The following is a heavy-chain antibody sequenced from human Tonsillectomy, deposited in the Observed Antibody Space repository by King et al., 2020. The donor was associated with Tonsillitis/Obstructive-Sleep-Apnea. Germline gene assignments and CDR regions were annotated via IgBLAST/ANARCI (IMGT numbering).Heavy chain of an antibody. CDR3: ARGALCSGPYLFDP. V-gene: IGHV4-61*01. D-gene: IGHD3-16*01. Sequence: VQLQESGPGLVKPSETLSLTCTVSGGSVSSGSYYWRWIRQPPGRGLGWIGYIYYSGSTNYNPSLKSRVTISGDTSKNQFSLKLSSVTAADTAVYYCARGALCSGPYLFDPWGERSLV. CDR2: IYYSGST. CDR1: GGSVSSGSYY. J-gene: IGHJ5*02.